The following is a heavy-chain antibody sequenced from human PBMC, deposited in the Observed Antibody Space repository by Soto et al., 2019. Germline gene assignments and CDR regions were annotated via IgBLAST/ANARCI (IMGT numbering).Heavy chain of an antibody. V-gene: IGHV3-9*01. CDR1: GFTFDDYA. J-gene: IGHJ4*02. CDR3: AKDPADYYGSGSYYDY. Sequence: PGGSLRLSCAASGFTFDDYAMHWVRQAPGKGLEWVSGISWNSGSIGYADSVKGRFTISRDNAKNSLYLQMNSLRAEDTALYYCAKDPADYYGSGSYYDYWGQGTLVTV. D-gene: IGHD3-10*01. CDR2: ISWNSGSI.